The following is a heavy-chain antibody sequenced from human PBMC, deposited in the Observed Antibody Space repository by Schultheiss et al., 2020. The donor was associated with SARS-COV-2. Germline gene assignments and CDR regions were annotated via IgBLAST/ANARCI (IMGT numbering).Heavy chain of an antibody. CDR1: GFTFSSYW. Sequence: GSLRLSCAASGFTFSSYWMHWIRQPPGKGLEWIGEINHSGSTNYNPSLKSRVTISVDTSKNQFSLTLRSVTAADTAMYYCTRVWYSSSPFDPWGQGTLVTVSS. CDR3: TRVWYSSSPFDP. V-gene: IGHV4-34*01. CDR2: INHSGST. D-gene: IGHD6-13*01. J-gene: IGHJ5*02.